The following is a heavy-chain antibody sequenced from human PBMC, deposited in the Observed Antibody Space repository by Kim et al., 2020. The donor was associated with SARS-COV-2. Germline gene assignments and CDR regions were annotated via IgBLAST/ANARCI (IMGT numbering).Heavy chain of an antibody. CDR2: IYPGDSDT. Sequence: GESLKISCKGSGYSFTSYWIGWVRQMPGKGLEWMGIIYPGDSDTRYSPSFQGQVTISADKSISTAYLQWSSLKASDTAMYYCARPHSGYDYAYAFDIWGQGTMVTVSS. D-gene: IGHD5-12*01. V-gene: IGHV5-51*01. CDR1: GYSFTSYW. J-gene: IGHJ3*02. CDR3: ARPHSGYDYAYAFDI.